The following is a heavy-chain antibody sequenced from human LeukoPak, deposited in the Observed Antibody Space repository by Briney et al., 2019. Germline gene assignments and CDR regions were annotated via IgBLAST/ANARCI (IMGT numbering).Heavy chain of an antibody. J-gene: IGHJ5*02. CDR1: GASISGHY. D-gene: IGHD3-10*01. CDR3: VKVGYGSGTWGWFDP. Sequence: SETLSLTCNVSGASISGHYWSWIRQSPGKGLECIGYITSASVAYNPSHKSPANISGDPHKNQLSLNLKSATTADTAMYYCVKVGYGSGTWGWFDPWGQGILVTVST. CDR2: ITSASV. V-gene: IGHV4-59*11.